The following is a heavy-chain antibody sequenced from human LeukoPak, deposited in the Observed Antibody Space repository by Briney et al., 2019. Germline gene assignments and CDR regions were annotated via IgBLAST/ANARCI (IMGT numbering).Heavy chain of an antibody. V-gene: IGHV1-69*13. J-gene: IGHJ4*02. CDR1: GGTFSSYA. CDR2: IIPIFGTA. Sequence: SVKVSCKASGGTFSSYAISWVRQAPGQGLEWMGGIIPIFGTANYAQKFQGRVTITADESTSTAYMELSSLRSEDTAVYYCARGSVYYDSSGPRGDYWGQGTLVTVSS. CDR3: ARGSVYYDSSGPRGDY. D-gene: IGHD3-22*01.